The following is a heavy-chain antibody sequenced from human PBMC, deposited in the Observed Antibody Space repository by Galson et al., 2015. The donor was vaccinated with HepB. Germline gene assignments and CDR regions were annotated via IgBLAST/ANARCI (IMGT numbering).Heavy chain of an antibody. CDR2: ISPYDGDT. CDR3: TRDLFVRYDSSDYYPDAFDI. D-gene: IGHD3-22*01. CDR1: GYTFTAHY. Sequence: SVKVSCKASGYTFTAHYIHWVRQAPGQGLEWMGYISPYDGDTRYSQRLQGRVTINWDASLSTAYMELSGLRSVDTAVYYCTRDLFVRYDSSDYYPDAFDIWGQGTMVTVSS. V-gene: IGHV1-2*02. J-gene: IGHJ3*02.